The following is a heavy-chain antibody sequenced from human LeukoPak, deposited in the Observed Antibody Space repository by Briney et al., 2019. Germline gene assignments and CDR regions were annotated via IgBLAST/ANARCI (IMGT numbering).Heavy chain of an antibody. Sequence: GASVKVTCKASGYTFTDYYLHWVRQAPGQGLEWLGWINPNTGDTNYAQNFQGRVTMTRDTSISTAYMELSSLRSDDTAVYYCARDSSGWYRWFDPWGQGALVTVSS. J-gene: IGHJ5*02. V-gene: IGHV1-2*02. CDR2: INPNTGDT. CDR3: ARDSSGWYRWFDP. CDR1: GYTFTDYY. D-gene: IGHD6-19*01.